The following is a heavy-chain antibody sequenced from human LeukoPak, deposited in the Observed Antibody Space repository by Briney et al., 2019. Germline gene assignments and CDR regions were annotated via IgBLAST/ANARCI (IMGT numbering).Heavy chain of an antibody. D-gene: IGHD2-15*01. V-gene: IGHV4-61*02. CDR3: ARERRKDITAVETHYYYYMDV. CDR1: GGSISSGSYY. Sequence: SSETLSLTCTVSGGSISSGSYYWSWIRQPAGKGLEWIGRIYTSGSTNYNPSLKSRFTISVDTSKNQFSLNLTSVSAADTAVYYCARERRKDITAVETHYYYYMDVWGTGTTVTVSS. CDR2: IYTSGST. J-gene: IGHJ6*03.